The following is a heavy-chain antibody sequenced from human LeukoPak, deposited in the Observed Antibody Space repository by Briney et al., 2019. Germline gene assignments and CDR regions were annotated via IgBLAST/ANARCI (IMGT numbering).Heavy chain of an antibody. CDR3: ARGTIRYYYDSSGYYYSPPNYYGMDV. V-gene: IGHV4-4*02. Sequence: SGTLSLTCAVSGVSISSSNWWSWVRQPPGKGLEWIGEIYHSGSTNYNPSLKSRVTISVDTSKNQFSLKLSSVTAADTAVYYCARGTIRYYYDSSGYYYSPPNYYGMDVWGQGTTVTVSS. CDR1: GVSISSSNW. J-gene: IGHJ6*02. CDR2: IYHSGST. D-gene: IGHD3-22*01.